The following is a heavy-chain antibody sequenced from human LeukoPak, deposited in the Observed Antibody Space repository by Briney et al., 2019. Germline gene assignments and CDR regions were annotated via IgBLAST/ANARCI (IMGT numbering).Heavy chain of an antibody. J-gene: IGHJ4*02. CDR2: INHRGTT. D-gene: IGHD1-26*01. CDR3: ARSWAGMYYLFYYFDY. Sequence: SETLSLTCTVSGGSISSGGYYWSWIRQPPGKGLEWIAEINHRGTTHYNPSLKSRVNISADTSKNQFSLHLDSVTAADTAVYYCARSWAGMYYLFYYFDYWGQGTLVSVSS. CDR1: GGSISSGGYY. V-gene: IGHV4-39*07.